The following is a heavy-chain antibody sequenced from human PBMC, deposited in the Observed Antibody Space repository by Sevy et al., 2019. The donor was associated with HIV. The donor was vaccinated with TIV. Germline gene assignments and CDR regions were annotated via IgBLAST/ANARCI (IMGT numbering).Heavy chain of an antibody. Sequence: SETLSLTCAVYGGSFSGYYWSWIRQPPGKGLEWIGEINHSGSTNYNPSLKSRVTISVDTSKNQFSLKLSSVTAADTAVYYCARWNDGYSYGLDYWGQGTLVTVSS. CDR3: ARWNDGYSYGLDY. J-gene: IGHJ4*02. D-gene: IGHD5-18*01. CDR1: GGSFSGYY. CDR2: INHSGST. V-gene: IGHV4-34*01.